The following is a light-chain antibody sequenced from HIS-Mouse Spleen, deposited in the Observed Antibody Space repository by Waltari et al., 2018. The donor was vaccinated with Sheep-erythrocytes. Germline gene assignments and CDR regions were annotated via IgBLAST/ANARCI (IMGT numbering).Light chain of an antibody. CDR3: QAWDSSTVV. V-gene: IGLV2-23*01. J-gene: IGLJ2*01. Sequence: QSALTQPASVSGSPGQSITISCTGTSSDVGSYNLVSWYQQHPGKAPKLMIYEGSKRASGVSNRFSGSKSGNTASLTISGLQAEDEADYYCQAWDSSTVVFGGGTKLTVL. CDR1: SSDVGSYNL. CDR2: EGS.